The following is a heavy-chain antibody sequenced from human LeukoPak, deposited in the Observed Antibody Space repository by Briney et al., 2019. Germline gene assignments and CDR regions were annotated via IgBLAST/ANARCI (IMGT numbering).Heavy chain of an antibody. CDR2: ISGSGGST. D-gene: IGHD6-19*01. V-gene: IGHV3-23*01. J-gene: IGHJ1*01. CDR3: ARAGDGAVALEYFQH. Sequence: GGSLRLSCAASGFTFNSYAMSWVRQAPGKGLEWVSAISGSGGSTYYADSVKGRFTISRDNSKNTLYLQMNSLRAEDTAVYYCARAGDGAVALEYFQHWGQGTLVTVSS. CDR1: GFTFNSYA.